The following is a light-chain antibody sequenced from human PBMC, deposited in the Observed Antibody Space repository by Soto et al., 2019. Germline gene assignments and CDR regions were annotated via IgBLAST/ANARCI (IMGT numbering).Light chain of an antibody. CDR2: DAN. V-gene: IGKV1-13*02. Sequence: AIQLTQSPSSLSASVGDRVTITCRASQGISNALAWYQQKPGKAPKLMIYDANTLESGVPSRFSGSGSGTDFTLTISSLQPGDFGTYYFQQFNGYPTFGQGTRLEIK. CDR3: QQFNGYPT. J-gene: IGKJ5*01. CDR1: QGISNA.